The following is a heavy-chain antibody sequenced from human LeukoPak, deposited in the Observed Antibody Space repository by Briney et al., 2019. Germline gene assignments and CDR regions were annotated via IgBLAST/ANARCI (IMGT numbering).Heavy chain of an antibody. CDR1: GGSISNSNYY. Sequence: SETLSLTCSVSGGSISNSNYYWSWIRQPAGKGLEWIGRIYTSGSTNYNPSLKSRVTISVDTSKNQFSLKLSSVTAADAAVYYCARVLWFGELLYWFDPWGQGTLVTVSS. CDR3: ARVLWFGELLYWFDP. V-gene: IGHV4-61*02. D-gene: IGHD3-10*01. CDR2: IYTSGST. J-gene: IGHJ5*02.